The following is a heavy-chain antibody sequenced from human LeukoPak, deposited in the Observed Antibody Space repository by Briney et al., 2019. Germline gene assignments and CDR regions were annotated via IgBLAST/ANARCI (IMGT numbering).Heavy chain of an antibody. CDR3: ARLRAYYYDSSGYYNFDF. J-gene: IGHJ4*02. D-gene: IGHD3-22*01. Sequence: PSETLSLTCTVSGXSTSSSSFYWGWIRQPPGKGLECIGRISYSGRTYYNPSLQSRVTISVDTSKNQFSLRLSSVTAADTAVYYCARLRAYYYDSSGYYNFDFWGQGTLVTVSP. CDR2: ISYSGRT. CDR1: GXSTSSSSFY. V-gene: IGHV4-39*01.